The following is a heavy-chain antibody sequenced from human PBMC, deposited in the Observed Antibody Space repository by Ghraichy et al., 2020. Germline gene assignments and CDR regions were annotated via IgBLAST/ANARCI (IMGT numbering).Heavy chain of an antibody. CDR2: IYYSGST. V-gene: IGHV4-59*01. CDR3: ARGRGGGSYPEDAFDI. CDR1: GGSISSYY. Sequence: SETLSLTCTVSGGSISSYYWSWIRQPPGKGLEWIGYIYYSGSTNYNPSLKSRVTISVDTSKNQFSLKLSSVTAADTAVYYCARGRGGGSYPEDAFDIWGQGTMVTVSS. D-gene: IGHD1-26*01. J-gene: IGHJ3*02.